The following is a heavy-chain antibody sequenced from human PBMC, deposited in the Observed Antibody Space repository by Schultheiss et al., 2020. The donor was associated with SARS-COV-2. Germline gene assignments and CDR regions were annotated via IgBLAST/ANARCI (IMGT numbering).Heavy chain of an antibody. CDR3: TTSGWHDLHAFDI. CDR2: IKSKTDGGTT. D-gene: IGHD6-19*01. Sequence: GGSLRLSCAASGFTFSSYAMSWVRQAPGKGLEWVGRIKSKTDGGTTDYAAPVKGRFTISRDDSKNTLYLQMNSLKTEDTAVYYCTTSGWHDLHAFDIWGQGTMVTVSS. J-gene: IGHJ3*02. V-gene: IGHV3-15*01. CDR1: GFTFSSYA.